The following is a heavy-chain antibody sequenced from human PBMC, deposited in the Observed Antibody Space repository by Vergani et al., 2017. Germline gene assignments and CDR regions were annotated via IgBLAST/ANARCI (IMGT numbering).Heavy chain of an antibody. D-gene: IGHD1-26*01. CDR2: VSTGTKSQ. V-gene: IGHV3-48*04. J-gene: IGHJ6*03. CDR3: ARDGWELLDYFYYMDV. CDR1: GFDFSSYI. Sequence: QLVESGGGWDQPGGSLRLSCVVSGFDFSSYIMNWVRQAPGKGLEWVSFVSTGTKSQSYAESVKGRFTISRDSAKNTLYLQMDSLRAEDTAVYYCARDGWELLDYFYYMDVWGKATTVTVSS.